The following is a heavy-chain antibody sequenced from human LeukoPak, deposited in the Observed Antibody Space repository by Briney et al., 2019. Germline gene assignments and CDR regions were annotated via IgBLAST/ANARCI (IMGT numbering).Heavy chain of an antibody. V-gene: IGHV4-59*01. D-gene: IGHD3-10*02. CDR3: ARSTGSTMFIDY. CDR2: IYYSGST. Sequence: PSETLSLTCTVSGGSISPYYWSWIRQPPGKGLEWLGYIYYSGSTDYNPSLKSRVAISVDTSKNQFSLKLSSVTAADTDVYYCARSTGSTMFIDYWGQGTLVTVSS. CDR1: GGSISPYY. J-gene: IGHJ4*02.